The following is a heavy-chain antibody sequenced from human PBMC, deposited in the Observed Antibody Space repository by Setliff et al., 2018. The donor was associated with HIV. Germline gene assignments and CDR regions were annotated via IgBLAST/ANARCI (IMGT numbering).Heavy chain of an antibody. CDR1: GSFINSDY. J-gene: IGHJ3*02. CDR3: ARSRPFFDI. Sequence: SETLSLTCTVSGSFINSDYWGWIRQPPGKGLEWIGSIYHSGSTYYNPSLKSRVTISVDTSKNQFSLKLSSVTAADTAVYYCARSRPFFDIWGQGTMVTVSS. V-gene: IGHV4-38-2*02. CDR2: IYHSGST.